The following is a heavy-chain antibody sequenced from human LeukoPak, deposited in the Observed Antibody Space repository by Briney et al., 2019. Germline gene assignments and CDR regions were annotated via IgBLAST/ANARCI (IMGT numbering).Heavy chain of an antibody. Sequence: SETLSLTCTVSGGSISSYYWSWIRQPPGKGLEWIGYIYYSGSTNYNPSLKSRVTITVDTSKNQFSLKLSSVTAADTAVYYCARAETYYDFWSGALTDAFDIWGQGTMVTVSS. CDR3: ARAETYYDFWSGALTDAFDI. CDR1: GGSISSYY. CDR2: IYYSGST. J-gene: IGHJ3*02. V-gene: IGHV4-59*01. D-gene: IGHD3-3*01.